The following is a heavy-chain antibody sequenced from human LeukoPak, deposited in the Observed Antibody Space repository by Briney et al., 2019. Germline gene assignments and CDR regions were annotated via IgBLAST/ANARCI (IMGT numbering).Heavy chain of an antibody. V-gene: IGHV4-39*01. J-gene: IGHJ4*02. CDR1: GGSISSSSYY. Sequence: SETLSLTCTVSGGSISSSSYYWGWIRQPPGKGLEWIGSIYYSGSTYYNPSLKSRVTISVDTSKNQFSLKLSSVTAADTAVYYCARLLTIFGVVNPPGGNWGQGTLVTVSS. CDR3: ARLLTIFGVVNPPGGN. D-gene: IGHD3-3*01. CDR2: IYYSGST.